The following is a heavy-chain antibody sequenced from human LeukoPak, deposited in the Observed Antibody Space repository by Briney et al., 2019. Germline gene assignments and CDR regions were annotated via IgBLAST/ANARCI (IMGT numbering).Heavy chain of an antibody. D-gene: IGHD3-16*02. J-gene: IGHJ2*01. CDR2: SYSGGSS. Sequence: ETLSLTCAVYGGSFSGYYWSWIRQPPGKGLEWVSVSYSGGSSYYADSVKGRFTISRDNSKNTLYLQMNSLRAEDTAVYFCAREEHYRGYFALWGRGTLVTVSS. CDR1: GGSFSGYY. V-gene: IGHV3-53*01. CDR3: AREEHYRGYFAL.